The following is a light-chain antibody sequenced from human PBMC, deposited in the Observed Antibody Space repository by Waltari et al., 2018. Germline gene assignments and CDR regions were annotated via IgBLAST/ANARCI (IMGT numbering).Light chain of an antibody. J-gene: IGKJ4*01. V-gene: IGKV1-39*01. CDR1: QSIRSY. Sequence: DIQMTQSPSSLSASVGDRVTITCRASQSIRSYLNWFQQKPGKAPKLLIYDASNLHSGVPSRFSGSGSGTDFTLTISRLQAEDFATYFCQQSYSTPLTFGGGAKVEIK. CDR3: QQSYSTPLT. CDR2: DAS.